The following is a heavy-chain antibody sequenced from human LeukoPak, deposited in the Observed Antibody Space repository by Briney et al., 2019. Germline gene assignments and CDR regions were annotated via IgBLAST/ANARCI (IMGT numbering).Heavy chain of an antibody. J-gene: IGHJ6*03. V-gene: IGHV6-1*01. CDR2: TYYRSKWYN. CDR3: ARGSIVLVGDYYYYYYYMDV. Sequence: SQTLSLTCAISGDGVSSNSAAWNWIRQSPSRGLEWLGRTYYRSKWYNDYAVSVKSRITINPDTSKNQFSLQLNSVTPEDTAVYYCARGSIVLVGDYYYYYYYMDVWGKGTTVTVSS. CDR1: GDGVSSNSAA. D-gene: IGHD2-8*01.